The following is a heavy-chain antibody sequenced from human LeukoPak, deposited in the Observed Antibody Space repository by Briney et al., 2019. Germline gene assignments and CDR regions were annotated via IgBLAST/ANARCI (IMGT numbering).Heavy chain of an antibody. J-gene: IGHJ6*02. V-gene: IGHV1-69*04. CDR2: IIPNLGIA. CDR1: VGTFSSYG. Sequence: SVKVSCKASVGTFSSYGISWVRQAPGQGLEWMGMIIPNLGIANYAQKFQGRVTITAHKSTSTAYMELSSLRSEDTAVYYCARDGGDFYDILTGDYYYYYGMDVWGQGTTVTVSS. CDR3: ARDGGDFYDILTGDYYYYYGMDV. D-gene: IGHD3-9*01.